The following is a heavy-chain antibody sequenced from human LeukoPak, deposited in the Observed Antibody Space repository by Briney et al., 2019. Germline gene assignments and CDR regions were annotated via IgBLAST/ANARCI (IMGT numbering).Heavy chain of an antibody. V-gene: IGHV3-23*01. CDR3: AAHSSGYYVPFHY. CDR1: GFTFSTYA. J-gene: IGHJ4*02. CDR2: ISGSGGST. D-gene: IGHD3-22*01. Sequence: GGSLRLSCAASGFTFSTYAMSWVRQAPGKELEWVSTISGSGGSTYYADSVKGRFTISRDNSKKTLYLQMNSLRAEDTAVYYCAAHSSGYYVPFHYWGQGPLVTVSS.